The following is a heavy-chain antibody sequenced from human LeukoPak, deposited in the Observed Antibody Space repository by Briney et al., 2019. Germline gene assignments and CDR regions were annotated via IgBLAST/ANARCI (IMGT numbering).Heavy chain of an antibody. CDR1: GFSFGSYE. Sequence: GGSLRLSCAASGFSFGSYEMNWVRQAPGKGLEWVSYISGDGLNVYYSESVRGRFTVSRDNAKSSLHLQLNSLRAEDTATYYCARDLGYSSSWSFDYWGQGTLVTVSS. CDR2: ISGDGLNV. D-gene: IGHD6-13*01. CDR3: ARDLGYSSSWSFDY. J-gene: IGHJ4*02. V-gene: IGHV3-48*03.